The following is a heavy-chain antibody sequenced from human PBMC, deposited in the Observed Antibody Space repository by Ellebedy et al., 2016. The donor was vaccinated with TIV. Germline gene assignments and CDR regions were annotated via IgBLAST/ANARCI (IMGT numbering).Heavy chain of an antibody. CDR2: IYYSGST. V-gene: IGHV4-59*08. J-gene: IGHJ4*02. CDR1: GGSISSYY. Sequence: SETLSLXXTVSGGSISSYYWSWIRQPPGKGLEWIGYIYYSGSTNYNPSLKSRVTISVDTSKNQFSLKLSSVTAADTAVYYCASLGYCSSTSCYYFDYWGQGTLVTVSS. D-gene: IGHD2-2*01. CDR3: ASLGYCSSTSCYYFDY.